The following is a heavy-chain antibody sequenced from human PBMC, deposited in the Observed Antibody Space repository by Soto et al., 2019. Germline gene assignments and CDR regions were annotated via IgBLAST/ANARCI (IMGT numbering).Heavy chain of an antibody. J-gene: IGHJ4*02. CDR1: GFSLSNARMG. V-gene: IGHV2-26*01. CDR2: IFSNDEK. D-gene: IGHD1-26*01. Sequence: QVTLKESGPVLVKPTETLTLTCTVSGFSLSNARMGVRWFRQPPGTALEWLAHIFSNDEKSYSKYLKSSRTISKDTSKSQVVLTMTNMDPVDTATYYCARIGPWELGGFFDYWGQGTLVTVSS. CDR3: ARIGPWELGGFFDY.